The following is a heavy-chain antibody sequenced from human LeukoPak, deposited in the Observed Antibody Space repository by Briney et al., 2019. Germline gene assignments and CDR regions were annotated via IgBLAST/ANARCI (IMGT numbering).Heavy chain of an antibody. Sequence: SETLSLTCSVSGGSISSSYYYWNWVRQPAGKGLEWIGRVHTSGSTNYNPSLKSRVTLSQDTSKNQFYLRLTSVTAADTAVYYCARHKREWIQLWEAAFDIWGQGTMVTVSS. CDR2: VHTSGST. CDR1: GGSISSSYYY. D-gene: IGHD5-18*01. CDR3: ARHKREWIQLWEAAFDI. J-gene: IGHJ3*02. V-gene: IGHV4-61*02.